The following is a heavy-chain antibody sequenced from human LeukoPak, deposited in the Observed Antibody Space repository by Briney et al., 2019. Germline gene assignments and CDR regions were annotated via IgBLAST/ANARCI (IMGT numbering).Heavy chain of an antibody. J-gene: IGHJ4*02. CDR1: GFTFSDYN. D-gene: IGHD1-1*01. CDR2: ISRSGSTK. Sequence: GGSLRLSCAASGFTFSDYNMRWIRQAPGKGLEWVSSISRSGSTKYYADSVKGRFTISRDNAKNTLYLQMNSLRAEDTAVYYCAKWGTGTTIRGGDYWGQGTLVTVSS. CDR3: AKWGTGTTIRGGDY. V-gene: IGHV3-11*04.